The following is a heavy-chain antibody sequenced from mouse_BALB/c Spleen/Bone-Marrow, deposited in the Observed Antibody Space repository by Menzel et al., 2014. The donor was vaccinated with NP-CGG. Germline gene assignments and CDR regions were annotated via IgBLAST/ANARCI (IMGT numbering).Heavy chain of an antibody. Sequence: VQLVESGPGLVAPSQSLSITCTVSGFSLTGYGVSWVRQPPGKGLEWLGVIWGDGSTDYNSALKSRLSINKDNSKSQVFLKMNSLQTDDTARYYCARDSFLITRALDYWGQGTPVTVSS. CDR3: ARDSFLITRALDY. D-gene: IGHD2-4*01. CDR2: IWGDGST. J-gene: IGHJ4*01. CDR1: GFSLTGYG. V-gene: IGHV2-6-7*01.